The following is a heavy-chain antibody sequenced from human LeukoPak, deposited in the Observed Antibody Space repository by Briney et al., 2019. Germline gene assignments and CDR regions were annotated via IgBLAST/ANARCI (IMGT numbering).Heavy chain of an antibody. CDR3: ARAPQLSNPYYYYYGMDV. D-gene: IGHD4-11*01. CDR1: GGSISSYY. CDR2: IYTSGST. J-gene: IGHJ6*02. V-gene: IGHV4-4*07. Sequence: SEILSLTCTVSGGSISSYYWSWIRQPAGKGLEWIGRIYTSGSTNYNPSLKSRVTMSVDTSKNQFSLKLSSVTAADTAVYYCARAPQLSNPYYYYYGMDVWGQGTTVTVSS.